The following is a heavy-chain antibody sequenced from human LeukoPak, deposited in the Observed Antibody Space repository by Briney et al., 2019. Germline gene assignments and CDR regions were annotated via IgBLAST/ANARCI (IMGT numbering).Heavy chain of an antibody. J-gene: IGHJ4*02. V-gene: IGHV3-30-3*01. CDR1: GFTFSSYA. CDR2: ISYDGGNK. Sequence: GGSLRLSCAASGFTFSSYAMSWVRQAPGKGLEWVAVISYDGGNKYYADSVKGRFTISRDNSKNTLYLQMNSLRAEDTAVYYCARVRLAAAGFDYWGQGTLVTVSS. CDR3: ARVRLAAAGFDY. D-gene: IGHD6-13*01.